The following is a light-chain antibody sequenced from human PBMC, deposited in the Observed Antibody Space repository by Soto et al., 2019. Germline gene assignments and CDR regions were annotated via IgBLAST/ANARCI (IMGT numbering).Light chain of an antibody. CDR1: QSVSSSY. CDR3: QQYGSSPPWT. CDR2: GAS. Sequence: EIVLTQSPGTLSLSPGERATLSCRASQSVSSSYLAWYQQKPGQAPRLLIYGASSRATGIPDRFSGSGSETDFTLTISRLETEDFSVYCCQQYGSSPPWTFGQGTKVEIK. V-gene: IGKV3-20*01. J-gene: IGKJ1*01.